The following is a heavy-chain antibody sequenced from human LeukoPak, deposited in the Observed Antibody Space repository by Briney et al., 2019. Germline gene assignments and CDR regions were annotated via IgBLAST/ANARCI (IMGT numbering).Heavy chain of an antibody. CDR2: IKQDGSEK. J-gene: IGHJ5*02. CDR3: AREGETRSWSDGPLSGVPLDP. V-gene: IGHV3-7*01. D-gene: IGHD1-26*01. Sequence: AGGSLRLSCAASGFTFSSYWMSWVRQAPGKGLEWVANIKQDGSEKYYVDSVKGRFTISRDNAKNSLYLQMNSLRAEDTAVYYCAREGETRSWSDGPLSGVPLDPWGQGTLVTVSS. CDR1: GFTFSSYW.